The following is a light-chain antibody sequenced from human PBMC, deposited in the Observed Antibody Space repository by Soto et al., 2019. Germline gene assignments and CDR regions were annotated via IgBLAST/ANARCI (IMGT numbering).Light chain of an antibody. V-gene: IGKV3-15*01. CDR3: QQYFNWPPLT. Sequence: EIVLTQSPATLSVSPGERATLSCRASQSVSSNLAWYQQKPGQAPRLLMFGASTRATNIPARFSGSGSGTEFTLTISSLQSEDFAVYYCQQYFNWPPLTFXGGTKVDIK. CDR2: GAS. J-gene: IGKJ4*01. CDR1: QSVSSN.